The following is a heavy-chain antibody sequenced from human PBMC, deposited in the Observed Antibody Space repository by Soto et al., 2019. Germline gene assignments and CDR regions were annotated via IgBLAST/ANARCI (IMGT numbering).Heavy chain of an antibody. D-gene: IGHD3-22*01. Sequence: SVKVSCKASGGTFSSYAISWVRQAPGQGLEWMGGIIPIFGTASYAQKFQGRVTITADESTSTAYMELSSLRSEDTAVYYCARDYANRRHYYEVKNWFDPWGQGTLVTVSS. CDR3: ARDYANRRHYYEVKNWFDP. V-gene: IGHV1-69*13. CDR1: GGTFSSYA. CDR2: IIPIFGTA. J-gene: IGHJ5*02.